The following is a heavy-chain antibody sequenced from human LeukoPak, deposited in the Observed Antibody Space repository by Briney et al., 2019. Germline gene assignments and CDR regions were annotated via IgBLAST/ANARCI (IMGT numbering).Heavy chain of an antibody. D-gene: IGHD4-11*01. CDR2: ISSNGGST. V-gene: IGHV3-64*01. Sequence: GGSLRLSCAASGFTFSSYAMHWVRQAPGKGLEYVSAISSNGGSTYYANSVKGRFTISRDNSKNTPYLQMGSLRAEDMAVYYCARDLHSNYGYYYMDVWGKGTTVTVSS. J-gene: IGHJ6*03. CDR1: GFTFSSYA. CDR3: ARDLHSNYGYYYMDV.